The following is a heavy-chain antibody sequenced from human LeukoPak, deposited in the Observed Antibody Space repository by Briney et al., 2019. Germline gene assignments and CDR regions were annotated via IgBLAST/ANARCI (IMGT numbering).Heavy chain of an antibody. CDR1: GFTFSSYG. CDR2: IWYDGSNK. CDR3: VRHNAARAFDI. D-gene: IGHD1-1*01. V-gene: IGHV3-33*01. J-gene: IGHJ3*02. Sequence: PGGSLRLSCAASGFTFSSYGMHWVRQAPGKGLEWVAVIWYDGSNKYYADSVKGRFTISRDNSKNTLYLQMNSLRAEDTAVYYCVRHNAARAFDIWGQGTMVIVSS.